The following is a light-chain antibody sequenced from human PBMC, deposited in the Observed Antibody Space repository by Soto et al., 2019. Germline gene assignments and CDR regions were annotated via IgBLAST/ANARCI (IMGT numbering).Light chain of an antibody. Sequence: HSALTQPASVFGSPGQSLTLSFPGTSSEIGGYNYVSWYQQHPGKTPKLMIYDVSKLPFGVFNCFFWSKFCNPASLTISGLQAEDEADYYCSSYTSSSTSRVFGTGTKVTVL. V-gene: IGLV2-14*01. CDR1: SSEIGGYNY. CDR3: SSYTSSSTSRV. CDR2: DVS. J-gene: IGLJ1*01.